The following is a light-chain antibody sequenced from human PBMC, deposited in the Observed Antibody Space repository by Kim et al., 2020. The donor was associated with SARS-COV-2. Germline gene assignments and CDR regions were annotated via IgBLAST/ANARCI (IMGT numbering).Light chain of an antibody. CDR3: QSADSSGTGWV. V-gene: IGLV3-25*03. CDR2: KDS. CDR1: ALAKKY. Sequence: SYELTQPPSVSVSPGQTARITCSGDALAKKYAYWYQQKPGQAPVLVIYKDSTRPSGIPERFSGSNSGNTVTLTISGVQAEDEADYYCQSADSSGTGWVFGGGTQLTVL. J-gene: IGLJ3*02.